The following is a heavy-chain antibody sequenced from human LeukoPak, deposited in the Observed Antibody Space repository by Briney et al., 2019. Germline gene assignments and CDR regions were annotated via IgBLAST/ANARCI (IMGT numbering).Heavy chain of an antibody. J-gene: IGHJ6*03. Sequence: ASVKVSCKASGGTFSSYTISWVRQAPGQGLEWMGRIIPILGIANYAQKFQGGVTITADKSTSTAYMELSSLRSEDTAVYYCAETYCGGDCYSAADYYYYMDVWGKGTTVTVSS. CDR3: AETYCGGDCYSAADYYYYMDV. V-gene: IGHV1-69*02. D-gene: IGHD2-21*01. CDR2: IIPILGIA. CDR1: GGTFSSYT.